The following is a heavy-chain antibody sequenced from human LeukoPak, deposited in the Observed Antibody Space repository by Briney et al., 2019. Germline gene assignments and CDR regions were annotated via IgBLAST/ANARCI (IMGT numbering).Heavy chain of an antibody. J-gene: IGHJ4*02. V-gene: IGHV4-59*08. D-gene: IGHD5-18*01. CDR1: GGSISSYY. Sequence: SETLSLTCTVSGGSISSYYWSWIRQPPGKGLEWIGYIYYSGSTNYNPSLKSRVTISVDTSKNQFSLKLSSVTAADTAVNYCARNTVMVRYYFDYWGQGTLVTVSS. CDR2: IYYSGST. CDR3: ARNTVMVRYYFDY.